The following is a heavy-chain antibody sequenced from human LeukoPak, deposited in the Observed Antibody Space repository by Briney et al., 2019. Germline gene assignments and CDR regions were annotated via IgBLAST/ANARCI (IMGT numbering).Heavy chain of an antibody. CDR2: ISGSGTIT. CDR1: GFTFSDYY. V-gene: IGHV3-11*04. J-gene: IGHJ6*03. Sequence: GRSLRLSCAASGFTFSDYYMAWIRQAPGKGLNWVSYISGSGTITYYADSLKGRFTISRDNAKNSLLLPMDSLRAEDTAVYYCVRILEGYSYYMDAWGKGTTVIVSS. CDR3: VRILEGYSYYMDA.